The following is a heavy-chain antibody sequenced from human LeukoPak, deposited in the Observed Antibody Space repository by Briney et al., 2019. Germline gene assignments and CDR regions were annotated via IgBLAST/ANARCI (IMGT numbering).Heavy chain of an antibody. CDR3: ARDRIVRATPFDY. CDR1: GFTFSSYS. CDR2: ISSRSNTI. J-gene: IGHJ4*02. D-gene: IGHD1-26*01. V-gene: IGHV3-48*01. Sequence: GGSLRLSCAASGFTFSSYSMNWVRQAPGKGLEWVSNISSRSNTIYYADSVKGRFTISRDNAKNSLYLQMNSLRAEDTAVYYCARDRIVRATPFDYWGQGTLVTVSS.